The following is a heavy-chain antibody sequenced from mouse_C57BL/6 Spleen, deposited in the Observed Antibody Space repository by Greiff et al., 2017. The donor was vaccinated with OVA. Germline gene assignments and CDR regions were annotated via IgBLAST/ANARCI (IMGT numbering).Heavy chain of an antibody. J-gene: IGHJ4*01. V-gene: IGHV1-39*01. D-gene: IGHD2-4*01. CDR1: GYSFTDYN. CDR3: ARVPHYDYEEGMDY. CDR2: INPNYGTT. Sequence: VQLKESGPELVKPGASVKISCKASGYSFTDYNMNWVKQSNGKSLEWIGVINPNYGTTSYNQKFKGKATLTVDQSSSTAYMQLNSLTSEDSAVDYCARVPHYDYEEGMDYWGQGTSVTVSS.